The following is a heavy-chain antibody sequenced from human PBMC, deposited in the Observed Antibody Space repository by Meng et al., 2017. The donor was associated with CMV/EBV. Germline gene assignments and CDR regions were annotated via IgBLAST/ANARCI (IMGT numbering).Heavy chain of an antibody. V-gene: IGHV4-59*01. D-gene: IGHD6-6*01. Sequence: AGPGLGQPSETLALTCHCSGGLIQSYYLGWIRQPPGKGLEWIGYIYYSGSTNYNPSLKSRVTISVDTSKNQFSLKLSSVTAAGTAVYYCARGAGQLGPDYWGQGTLVTVSS. J-gene: IGHJ4*02. CDR2: IYYSGST. CDR1: GGLIQSYY. CDR3: ARGAGQLGPDY.